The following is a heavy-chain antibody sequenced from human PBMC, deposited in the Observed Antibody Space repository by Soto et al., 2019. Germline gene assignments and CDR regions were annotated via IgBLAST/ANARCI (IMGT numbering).Heavy chain of an antibody. CDR3: ARIGLTTALL. D-gene: IGHD4-17*01. V-gene: IGHV4-30-4*01. J-gene: IGHJ4*02. CDR1: GGSINSGDYY. CDR2: IYYSGST. Sequence: QVQLQESGPGQVKPSQTLSLTCTVSGGSINSGDYYWSWIRQPPGKGLEWIGYIYYSGSTYYNPPRRSRVTISIDTSNNHFFLNLSSVTAADTAVYFCARIGLTTALLWGQGTLVTVSS.